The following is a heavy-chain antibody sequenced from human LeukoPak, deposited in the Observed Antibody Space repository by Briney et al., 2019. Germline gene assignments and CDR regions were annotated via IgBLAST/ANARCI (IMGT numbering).Heavy chain of an antibody. Sequence: GGSLRLSCAASGFTVSSNYMSWVRQAPGKGLEWVSVIYSGGSTYYADSVKGRFTISRDNSKNTLYLQMNSLRAEDTAVYYCARTSVVAATPGAFDIWGQGTMVTVSS. CDR1: GFTVSSNY. D-gene: IGHD2-15*01. CDR3: ARTSVVAATPGAFDI. V-gene: IGHV3-66*01. J-gene: IGHJ3*02. CDR2: IYSGGST.